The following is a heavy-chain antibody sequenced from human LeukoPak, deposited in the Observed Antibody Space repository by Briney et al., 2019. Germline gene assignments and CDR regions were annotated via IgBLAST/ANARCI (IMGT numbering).Heavy chain of an antibody. CDR1: GGSISSSSYY. J-gene: IGHJ4*02. Sequence: SETLSLTCTVSGGSISSSSYYWGWIRQPPGKGLEWIGSIYYSGSTYYNPSLKSRVTISVDTSKNQFSLKLSSVTAADTAVYYCARQGYGGSYRIYYFDYWGQGTLVTVSS. V-gene: IGHV4-39*01. D-gene: IGHD1-26*01. CDR2: IYYSGST. CDR3: ARQGYGGSYRIYYFDY.